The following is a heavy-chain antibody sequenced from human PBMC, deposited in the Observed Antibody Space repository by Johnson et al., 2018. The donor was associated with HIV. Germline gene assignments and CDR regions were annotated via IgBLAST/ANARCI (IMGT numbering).Heavy chain of an antibody. D-gene: IGHD4-23*01. CDR3: AKDLLGGNKGFDAFDI. Sequence: QVQLVESGGGVVQPGRSLRLSCAASGFTFSSYGMHWVRQAPGKGLEWVAVISYDGSNKYYADSVKGRFTISRDNSKNTLYLQMNSLRAEDTALYYCAKDLLGGNKGFDAFDIGGQGTMVTVSS. J-gene: IGHJ3*02. V-gene: IGHV3-30*18. CDR1: GFTFSSYG. CDR2: ISYDGSNK.